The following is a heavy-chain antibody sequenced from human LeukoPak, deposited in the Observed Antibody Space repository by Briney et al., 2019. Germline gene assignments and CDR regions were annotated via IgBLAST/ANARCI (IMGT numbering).Heavy chain of an antibody. CDR1: GFNLRSYA. CDR2: LSGSGGST. D-gene: IGHD6-19*01. Sequence: GGSLRLSCVASGFNLRSYAMSRVRQAPGKGLQWVSGLSGSGGSTYYADSVKGRFTISRDNSKNTLHLQMNSLRAEDTAVYYCAKGYSSAWYFFDYWGQGTLVTVSS. J-gene: IGHJ4*02. V-gene: IGHV3-23*01. CDR3: AKGYSSAWYFFDY.